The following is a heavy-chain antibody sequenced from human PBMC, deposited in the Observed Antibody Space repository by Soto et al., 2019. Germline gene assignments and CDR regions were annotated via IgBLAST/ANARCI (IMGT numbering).Heavy chain of an antibody. V-gene: IGHV3-72*01. D-gene: IGHD1-26*01. Sequence: PGGSLRLSCAASGFTFSDSYMDWVRQPPGKGPEWVGRIRKRVNGYTTEYAASVRGRFTISRDDSKNSLYLQMDSLKTEDTALYFCARSGSYSHFDYWGQGTRVTVAS. CDR3: ARSGSYSHFDY. CDR2: IRKRVNGYTT. J-gene: IGHJ5*01. CDR1: GFTFSDSY.